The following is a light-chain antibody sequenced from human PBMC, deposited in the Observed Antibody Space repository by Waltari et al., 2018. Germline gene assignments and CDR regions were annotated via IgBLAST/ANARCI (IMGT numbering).Light chain of an antibody. V-gene: IGKV2-30*02. CDR3: MQGTHWPP. CDR2: KVS. J-gene: IGKJ3*01. CDR1: QSLVHSDGNTY. Sequence: DVVMTQSPLSLPVTLGQPASISCRSSQSLVHSDGNTYLNWFQQRPGQSPRRLIYKVSNRDSGVPDRFSGSGSGTDFTLKISRVEAEDVGVYYCMQGTHWPPFGPGTKVDIK.